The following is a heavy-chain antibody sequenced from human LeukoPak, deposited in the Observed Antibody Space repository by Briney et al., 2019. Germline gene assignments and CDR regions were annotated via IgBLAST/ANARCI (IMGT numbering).Heavy chain of an antibody. CDR1: GDSVSGFY. CDR3: AIDTFSSGWWDYSDY. V-gene: IGHV4-4*07. J-gene: IGHJ4*02. Sequence: SETLSLTCSVSGDSVSGFYWGWIRQPAGKGLEWIGRIYTSGNTRDTSTKYNPSLRSRVSMSVDTSKNQFSLKLRSVTAADTAIYYCAIDTFSSGWWDYSDYWGQGIPVTVSS. D-gene: IGHD6-19*01. CDR2: IYTSGNTRDTST.